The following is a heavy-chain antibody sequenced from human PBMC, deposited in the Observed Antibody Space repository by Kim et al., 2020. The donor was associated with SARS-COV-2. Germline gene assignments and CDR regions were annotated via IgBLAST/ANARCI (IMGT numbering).Heavy chain of an antibody. CDR2: ISYSGST. J-gene: IGHJ4*02. Sequence: SETLSLTCTVSGDSISTYYWNWIRQPPGKGLEWIGYISYSGSTNYNPSLKSRVTISVDTSKNQFSLKLSSVTAADTAVYYCASGSGTYLQGWGQGTLVTV. V-gene: IGHV4-59*01. CDR3: ASGSGTYLQG. CDR1: GDSISTYY. D-gene: IGHD3-10*01.